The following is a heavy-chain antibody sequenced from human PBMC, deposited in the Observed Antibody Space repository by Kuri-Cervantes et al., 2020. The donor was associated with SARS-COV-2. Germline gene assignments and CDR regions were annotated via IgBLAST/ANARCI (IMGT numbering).Heavy chain of an antibody. J-gene: IGHJ4*02. CDR1: GYTFTNYY. V-gene: IGHV1-46*01. Sequence: ASVKVSCKASGYTFTSGYTFTNYYMHWARQAPGQGLEWVGMIHPGDGNTNYAQKLQGRVTMTTDTSTSTAYMELRSLRSDDTAVYYCARVYCSGGSCYSLDYWGQGTLVTVSS. CDR3: ARVYCSGGSCYSLDY. CDR2: IHPGDGNT. D-gene: IGHD2-15*01.